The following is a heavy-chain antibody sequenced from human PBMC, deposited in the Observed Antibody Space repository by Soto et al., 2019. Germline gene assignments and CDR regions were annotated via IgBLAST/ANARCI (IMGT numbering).Heavy chain of an antibody. V-gene: IGHV3-23*01. Sequence: GGSLRLSCAASGFTFSSYAMSWVRQAPGKGLEWVSAISGSGGSTYYADSVKGRFTISRDNSKNTLYLQMNSLRAEDTAVYYCAKDRGGLVAGTCFDYWGQGTQVTVSS. CDR2: ISGSGGST. D-gene: IGHD6-19*01. CDR1: GFTFSSYA. CDR3: AKDRGGLVAGTCFDY. J-gene: IGHJ4*02.